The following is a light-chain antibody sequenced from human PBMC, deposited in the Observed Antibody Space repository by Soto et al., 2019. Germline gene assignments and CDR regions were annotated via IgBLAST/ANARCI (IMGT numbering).Light chain of an antibody. CDR2: GAS. J-gene: IGKJ4*01. CDR1: QGVSRK. V-gene: IGKV3-15*01. Sequence: DIVMTQSPATLSVAPGERVTFSCRASQGVSRKLAWYQHKPGQAPSLLISGASTGATGTPARFRGSGSGTELTITISSLKSKDCEIYYGQQYQTWPITFGGGTKGDFK. CDR3: QQYQTWPIT.